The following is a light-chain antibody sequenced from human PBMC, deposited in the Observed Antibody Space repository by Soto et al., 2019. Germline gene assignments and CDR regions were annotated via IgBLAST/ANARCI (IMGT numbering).Light chain of an antibody. CDR1: QSVTNS. Sequence: EIVLTQSPGTLSLSPGERVTLSCRASQSVTNSYVAWYQQKPGQAPRLLIYAASTRATGFPARFSGSGSGTESTLTINSLQSEDFAVYYCQQYNNWPRTFGQGTKVDIK. CDR3: QQYNNWPRT. V-gene: IGKV3-15*01. J-gene: IGKJ1*01. CDR2: AAS.